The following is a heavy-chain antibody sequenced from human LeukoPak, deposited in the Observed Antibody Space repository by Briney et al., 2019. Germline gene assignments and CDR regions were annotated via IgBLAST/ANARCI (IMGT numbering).Heavy chain of an antibody. V-gene: IGHV3-30*04. D-gene: IGHD5-12*01. Sequence: GGSLRLSCAASGFTFNSYAVHWVRQAPGKGLEWVAVISYDGSNKYYADSVKGRFTISRDNSKNTLYLQLNSLRPEDTAVYYCARDQLAYSGYDTLFDYWGQGTLVTVSS. CDR1: GFTFNSYA. CDR2: ISYDGSNK. J-gene: IGHJ4*02. CDR3: ARDQLAYSGYDTLFDY.